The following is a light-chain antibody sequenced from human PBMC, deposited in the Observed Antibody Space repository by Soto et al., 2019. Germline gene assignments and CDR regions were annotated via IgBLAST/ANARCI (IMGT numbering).Light chain of an antibody. CDR3: QQYDNDSWT. J-gene: IGKJ1*01. V-gene: IGKV1-5*03. Sequence: DIQMTQSPSTLSASVRDRVIITCRASQSISSWLAWYQQKPGKAPNLLIYKASTLKSGVPSRFSGSVSGTEFTLTISSLQPDDFATYYCQQYDNDSWTFGQGTKVEIK. CDR1: QSISSW. CDR2: KAS.